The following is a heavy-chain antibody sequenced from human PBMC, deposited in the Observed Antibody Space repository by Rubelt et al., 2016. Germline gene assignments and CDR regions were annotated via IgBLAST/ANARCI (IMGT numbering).Heavy chain of an antibody. J-gene: IGHJ5*02. CDR3: AGELPAAGAGWFDP. CDR2: MFNSGST. CDR1: GGSISGYY. D-gene: IGHD2-2*01. Sequence: QVLLQESGPGLVKPSETLSLTCTVSGGSISGYYWSWIRQPPGKGLEWIGYMFNSGSTSNNPSLKSRVTMSLDTSKNQFSLELRSVTAADTAVCYWAGELPAAGAGWFDPWGQGTLVTVSS. V-gene: IGHV4-59*08.